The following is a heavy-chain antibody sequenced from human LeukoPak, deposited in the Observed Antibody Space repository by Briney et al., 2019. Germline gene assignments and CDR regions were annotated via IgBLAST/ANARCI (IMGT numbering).Heavy chain of an antibody. CDR3: ARDHFWREVRGVITFFDY. J-gene: IGHJ4*02. D-gene: IGHD3-10*01. CDR2: ISAYNGNT. CDR1: GYTFTSYG. Sequence: ASVKVSCKASGYTFTSYGISWVRQAPGQGLEWMGWISAYNGNTNYAQKLQGRVTMTTDTSTSTAYMELRSLRSDDTAVYYCARDHFWREVRGVITFFDYWGQGTLVTVSS. V-gene: IGHV1-18*01.